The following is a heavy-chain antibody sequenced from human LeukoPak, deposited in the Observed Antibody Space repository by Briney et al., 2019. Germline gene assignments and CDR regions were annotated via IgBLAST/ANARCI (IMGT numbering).Heavy chain of an antibody. J-gene: IGHJ4*02. CDR2: ISAYNGNT. Sequence: ASVMVSCKASGYTFTSYGISWVRQAPGQGLEWMGWISAYNGNTNYAQKLQGRVTMTTDTSTSTAYMELRSLRSDDTAVYYCARDSPSGYDLDYWGQGTLVTVSS. V-gene: IGHV1-18*01. CDR1: GYTFTSYG. D-gene: IGHD5-12*01. CDR3: ARDSPSGYDLDY.